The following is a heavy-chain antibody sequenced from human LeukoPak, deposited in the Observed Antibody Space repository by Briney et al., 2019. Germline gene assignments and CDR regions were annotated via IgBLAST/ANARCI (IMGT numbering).Heavy chain of an antibody. CDR2: MNPNSGNT. CDR3: ARNVPSTGDFVY. J-gene: IGHJ4*02. CDR1: GYTFTSYD. D-gene: IGHD3-10*01. V-gene: IGHV1-8*01. Sequence: ASVKVSCKASGYTFTSYDINWVRQATGQGVEWMGWMNPNSGNTGYAQKFQGRVTMTRDTSISTAYMELSSLTSEDTAVYYCARNVPSTGDFVYWGQGTLVTVSS.